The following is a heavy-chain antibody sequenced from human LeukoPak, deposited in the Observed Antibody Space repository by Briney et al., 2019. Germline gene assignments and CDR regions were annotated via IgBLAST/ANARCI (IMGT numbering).Heavy chain of an antibody. CDR1: GFIFDDYG. Sequence: GGSLRLSCAASGFIFDDYGMSWVRQAPGKGLEWVSGINWNGGSTGYADSVKGRFTISRDNAKNSLYLQMNSLRAEDTALYYCARASFGIAAAGIEGDKWFDPWGQGTLVTVSS. CDR3: ARASFGIAAAGIEGDKWFDP. CDR2: INWNGGST. V-gene: IGHV3-20*04. D-gene: IGHD6-13*01. J-gene: IGHJ5*02.